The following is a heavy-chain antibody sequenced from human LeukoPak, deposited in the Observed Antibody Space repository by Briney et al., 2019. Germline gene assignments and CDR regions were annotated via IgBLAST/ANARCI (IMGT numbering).Heavy chain of an antibody. D-gene: IGHD5-18*01. V-gene: IGHV3-23*01. Sequence: GGSLRLSCAASGFTFSSYAMSWVRQAPGKGLEWVSVISGNGGRTYYADSVKGRFTISRDNSKKTLYLQMNSLRAEDTAVYYCAKVRDLDTVLGRFDNWGQGTLVTVS. J-gene: IGHJ5*02. CDR2: ISGNGGRT. CDR3: AKVRDLDTVLGRFDN. CDR1: GFTFSSYA.